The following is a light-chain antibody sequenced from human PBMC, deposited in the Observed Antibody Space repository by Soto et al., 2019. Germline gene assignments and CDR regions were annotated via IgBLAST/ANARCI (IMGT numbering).Light chain of an antibody. CDR1: SSDVGGYNY. CDR2: DVS. V-gene: IGLV2-11*01. Sequence: QSALTQPRSVSGSPGQSVTISCTGTSSDVGGYNYVSWYQQHPAKAPKLMIYDVSKRPSGVPDRFSGSKSSNTASLTISGLQAEDEADYYCCSYAGSYTHVFGTGTKVTVL. J-gene: IGLJ1*01. CDR3: CSYAGSYTHV.